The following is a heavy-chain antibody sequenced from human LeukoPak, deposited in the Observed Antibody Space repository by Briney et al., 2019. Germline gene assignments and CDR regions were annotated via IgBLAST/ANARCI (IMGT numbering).Heavy chain of an antibody. CDR2: INPDSGGT. V-gene: IGHV1-2*06. CDR1: GYTFTGYY. Sequence: GASVKVSCKPSGYTFTGYYLHWVRQAPGQGLEWMGRINPDSGGTNYAQKFQGRVTMTRDTSISTAYMELSSLRSDDTAVYYCAREAITMVRGVIYYYYYMDVWGKGTTVTISS. D-gene: IGHD3-10*01. J-gene: IGHJ6*03. CDR3: AREAITMVRGVIYYYYYMDV.